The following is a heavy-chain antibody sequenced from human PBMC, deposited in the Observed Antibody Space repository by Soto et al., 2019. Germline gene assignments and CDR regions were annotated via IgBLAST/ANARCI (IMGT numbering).Heavy chain of an antibody. V-gene: IGHV3-21*01. J-gene: IGHJ4*02. CDR3: AVDEPPYSNYDY. D-gene: IGHD4-4*01. CDR1: GFTFSSYS. Sequence: GGSLRLSCAASGFTFSSYSMNWVRQAPGKGLEWVSSISSSSSYIYYADSVKGRFTISRDNAKNSLYLQMNSLRAEDTAVYYCAVDEPPYSNYDYWGQGTLVTVSS. CDR2: ISSSSSYI.